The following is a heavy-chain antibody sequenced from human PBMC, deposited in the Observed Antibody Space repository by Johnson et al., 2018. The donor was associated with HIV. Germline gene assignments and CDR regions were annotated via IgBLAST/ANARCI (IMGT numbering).Heavy chain of an antibody. J-gene: IGHJ3*02. CDR1: GFTFDDFG. D-gene: IGHD5-18*01. V-gene: IGHV3-23*04. Sequence: VQLVESGGRVVRPGGSLRLSCAASGFTFDDFGMSWVRQAPGKGLEWVSRIRGSGGSIFYADSVKGRFTISRDNSKNTLYLQMNSLRADDTAVYHCAKEVPVYSYGYYDAFDIWGQGTMVTVSS. CDR3: AKEVPVYSYGYYDAFDI. CDR2: IRGSGGSI.